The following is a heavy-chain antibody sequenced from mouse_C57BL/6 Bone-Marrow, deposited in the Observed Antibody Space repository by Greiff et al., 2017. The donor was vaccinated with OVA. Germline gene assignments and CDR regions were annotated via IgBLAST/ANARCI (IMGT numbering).Heavy chain of an antibody. J-gene: IGHJ2*01. V-gene: IGHV1-5*01. CDR3: TRSHYNGSSYGGGDY. Sequence: VQLQQSGTVLARPGASVKMSCKTSGYTFTSYWMHWVKQRPGQGLEWIGAIYPGNSDTSYNQKFKGKAKLTAVTSASTAYMARSSLTNEDSAVYDCTRSHYNGSSYGGGDYWGQGTTLTVSS. CDR1: GYTFTSYW. D-gene: IGHD1-1*01. CDR2: IYPGNSDT.